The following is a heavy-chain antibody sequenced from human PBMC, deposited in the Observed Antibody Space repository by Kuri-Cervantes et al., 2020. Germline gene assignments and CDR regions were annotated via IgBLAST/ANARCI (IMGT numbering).Heavy chain of an antibody. CDR2: IYSGGST. D-gene: IGHD6-6*01. J-gene: IGHJ4*02. V-gene: IGHV3-53*05. CDR3: AKDLTYRSSSGFDN. CDR1: GFTFSSYT. Sequence: GGSLRLSCAASGFTFSSYTMNWVRQAPGKGLEWVSVIYSGGSTYYADSVKGRFTISRDNAKNSLYLQMNSLRAEDTALYYCAKDLTYRSSSGFDNWGQGTLVTVSS.